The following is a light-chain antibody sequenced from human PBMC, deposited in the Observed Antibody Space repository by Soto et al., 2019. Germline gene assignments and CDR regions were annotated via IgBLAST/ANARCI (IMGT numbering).Light chain of an antibody. CDR3: QQCASWPPEFN. J-gene: IGKJ3*01. CDR2: DVS. V-gene: IGKV3-11*01. Sequence: VLTQSPATLSLSPGETATLSCRASQTIGGHVAWYQHKPGQSPKLLIYDVSNRASGVSPRFSGSGSGTDFTLTIVSLQPEDLAYCYCQQCASWPPEFNFGPGTKVDL. CDR1: QTIGGH.